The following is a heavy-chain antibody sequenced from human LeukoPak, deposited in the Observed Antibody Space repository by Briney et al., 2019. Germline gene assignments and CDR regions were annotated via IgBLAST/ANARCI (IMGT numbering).Heavy chain of an antibody. CDR3: ATPNTEAGYGFDY. Sequence: SETLSLTCTVSGGSISSSSYYWGWIRQPPGKGLEWIGSIYYSGSTYYNPSLKSRVTISVDTSKNQFSLKLSSVTAADTAVYYCATPNTEAGYGFDYWGQGTLVTVSS. CDR2: IYYSGST. D-gene: IGHD5-18*01. J-gene: IGHJ4*02. V-gene: IGHV4-39*01. CDR1: GGSISSSSYY.